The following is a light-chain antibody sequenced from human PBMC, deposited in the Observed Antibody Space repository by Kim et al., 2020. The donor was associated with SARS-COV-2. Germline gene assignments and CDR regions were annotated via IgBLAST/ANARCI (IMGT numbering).Light chain of an antibody. Sequence: DIRMTQSPSTLSSSVGESVTITCRASQSVSSWLAWFQQKPGEAPKLLVYGASSLESGVPSRFSGSGSGTGFTLTISSLQPDDFAAYYCQQYNGSPWTFGQGTRVDIK. CDR2: GAS. CDR3: QQYNGSPWT. V-gene: IGKV1-5*01. J-gene: IGKJ1*01. CDR1: QSVSSW.